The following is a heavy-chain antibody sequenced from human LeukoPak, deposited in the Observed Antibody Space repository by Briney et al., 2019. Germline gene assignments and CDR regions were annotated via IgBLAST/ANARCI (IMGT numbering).Heavy chain of an antibody. D-gene: IGHD1-14*01. Sequence: GGSLRLSCAVSGFTFRSYWMYWVRQVPGKGLEYVSRIDNDGSGTTYAGSVKGRFTISRDNGNNGVFLQMNSLRAEDTSMYYCARGGPDHAFDVWGQGTMVTVSS. CDR1: GFTFRSYW. CDR3: ARGGPDHAFDV. CDR2: IDNDGSGT. J-gene: IGHJ3*01. V-gene: IGHV3-74*01.